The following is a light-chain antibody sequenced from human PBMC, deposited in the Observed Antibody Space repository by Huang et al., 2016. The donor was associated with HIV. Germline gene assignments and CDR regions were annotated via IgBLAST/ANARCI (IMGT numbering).Light chain of an antibody. Sequence: DIQMTQSPPSLSASLADRVTITCRASQDISNYLAGYQQKPGKVPQLLIYAASTLQSGVSSLFSGSGSGTNFTLTISSLQPEDVATYYCQKYNSAPRTFGQGTKVEIQ. CDR2: AAS. CDR3: QKYNSAPRT. CDR1: QDISNY. J-gene: IGKJ1*01. V-gene: IGKV1-27*01.